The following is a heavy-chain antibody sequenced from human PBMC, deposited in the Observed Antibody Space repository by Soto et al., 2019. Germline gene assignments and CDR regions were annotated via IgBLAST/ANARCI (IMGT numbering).Heavy chain of an antibody. CDR3: GRHNKVTSRQYSFDS. J-gene: IGHJ4*01. CDR1: GGSINSYY. D-gene: IGHD2-2*01. Sequence: SETLSLTCTVSGGSINSYYWSWIRQPPGKGLEWIGYIYSSGSTNYNPSLKSRVTLSVDTSKSQFSLKLTSVTAADTALYYCGRHNKVTSRQYSFDSWGQGTLVTVSS. CDR2: IYSSGST. V-gene: IGHV4-59*08.